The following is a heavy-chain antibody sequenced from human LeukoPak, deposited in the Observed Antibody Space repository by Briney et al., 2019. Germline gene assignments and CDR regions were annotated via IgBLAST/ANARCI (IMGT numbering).Heavy chain of an antibody. D-gene: IGHD1-26*01. CDR2: IWHDGSEK. CDR1: GFTFSDYG. V-gene: IGHV3-33*01. CDR3: ASRDGSYGY. Sequence: TGGSLRLSCAASGFTFSDYGMHWVRQAPGEGLEWVAVIWHDGSEKYYGDSVKGRFTISRDDSKNTLHLQMNSLRAEDTGVYYCASRDGSYGYWGQGTLVTVSS. J-gene: IGHJ4*02.